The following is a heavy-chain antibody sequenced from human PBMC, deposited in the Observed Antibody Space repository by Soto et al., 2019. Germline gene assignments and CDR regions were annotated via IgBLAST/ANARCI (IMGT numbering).Heavy chain of an antibody. CDR2: IFNSGTGNT. Sequence: SETLSLTCTVSCGSITSGDYHWSWIRQPPGKGLEWIGYIFNSGTGNTYYNPSLKSRVTISIDTSKNQFSLRLSSVTATDTAVYYCARAIVVMSAIDWFDPWGQGALVTVS. J-gene: IGHJ5*02. V-gene: IGHV4-30-4*08. CDR3: ARAIVVMSAIDWFDP. D-gene: IGHD2-21*01. CDR1: CGSITSGDYH.